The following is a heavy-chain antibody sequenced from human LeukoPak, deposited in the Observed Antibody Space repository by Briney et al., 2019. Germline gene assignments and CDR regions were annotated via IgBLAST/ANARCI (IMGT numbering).Heavy chain of an antibody. CDR2: IYPDDSKT. CDR3: ARQTTVPMPADY. CDR1: GYGFFGYW. J-gene: IGHJ4*02. D-gene: IGHD4-17*01. V-gene: IGHV5-51*01. Sequence: GESLKISCKGSGYGFFGYWIGWVRQMPGKGLEWMGIIYPDDSKTRYSPSFQGQVTMSADKSISTAYLQWNSLKASDTAMYYCARQTTVPMPADYWGQGTLVTVSS.